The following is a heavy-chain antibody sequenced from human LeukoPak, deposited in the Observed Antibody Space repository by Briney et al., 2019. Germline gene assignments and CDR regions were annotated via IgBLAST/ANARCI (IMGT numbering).Heavy chain of an antibody. CDR3: ARITTKYYGSGSYFDY. J-gene: IGHJ4*02. CDR2: IYYSGST. Sequence: PSETLSLTCTVSGGSISGSISSYYWNWIRQPPGKGLEWIGYIYYSGSTNYNPSLKSRVTISVDTSKNQFSLKLSSVTAADTAVYYCARITTKYYGSGSYFDYWGQGTLVTVSS. CDR1: GGSISGSISSYY. D-gene: IGHD3-10*01. V-gene: IGHV4-61*05.